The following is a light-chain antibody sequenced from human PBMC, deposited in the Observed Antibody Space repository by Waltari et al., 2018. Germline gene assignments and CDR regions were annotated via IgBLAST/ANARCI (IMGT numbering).Light chain of an antibody. CDR3: CSYAGGRTYVV. CDR1: TNDVGAHDL. Sequence: QSALTQAASVSGSLGQSITISCTGTTNDVGAHDLVSWYQQHPGKAPRLIIYAVTERPSGVSNRFSGSKSGNTASLTISGLQAEDEADYHCCSYAGGRTYVVFGGGTKLTVL. J-gene: IGLJ2*01. V-gene: IGLV2-23*02. CDR2: AVT.